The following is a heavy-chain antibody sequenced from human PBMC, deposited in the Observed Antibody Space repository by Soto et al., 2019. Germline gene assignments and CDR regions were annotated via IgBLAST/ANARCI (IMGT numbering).Heavy chain of an antibody. CDR2: ISAVNGVT. J-gene: IGHJ4*02. Sequence: QVHLVQSGAEVKKPGASVKLSCTASGYTFTSYALHWVRQAPGQRLEWMGWISAVNGVTKYSQTLQGRVTRTIDTTATIAYVDLTSLRSEATAVYYCVTAAGFRGAHVEDWGQGTLVTVSS. D-gene: IGHD3-10*01. CDR1: GYTFTSYA. V-gene: IGHV1-3*01. CDR3: VTAAGFRGAHVED.